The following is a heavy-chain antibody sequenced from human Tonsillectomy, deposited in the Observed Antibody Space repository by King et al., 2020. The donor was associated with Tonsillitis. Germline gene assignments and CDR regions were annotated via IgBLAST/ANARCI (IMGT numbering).Heavy chain of an antibody. J-gene: IGHJ4*02. Sequence: VTLKESGPALVKPTQTLTLTCTFSGFSLSTSALCVSWIRQPPGKALEWLALIDWDDDKYYSTSLKTSLTISKDTSKNQVVLTMTKMDPVDTSTYYCARISNDFWSGYADYWGQGTLVTVSS. D-gene: IGHD3-3*01. V-gene: IGHV2-70*01. CDR3: ARISNDFWSGYADY. CDR1: GFSLSTSALC. CDR2: IDWDDDK.